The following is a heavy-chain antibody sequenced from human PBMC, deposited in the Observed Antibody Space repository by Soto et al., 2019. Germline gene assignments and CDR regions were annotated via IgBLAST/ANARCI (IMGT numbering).Heavy chain of an antibody. V-gene: IGHV1-45*02. CDR1: GYTFTYRY. Sequence: VASVKVSCKASGYTFTYRYLHWVRQAPGQALEWMGWITPFNGNTNYAQKFQDRVTITRDRSMSTAYMELSSLRSEDTAMYYCASGGPHPNIHKYYFDYWGQGTLVTVSS. CDR2: ITPFNGNT. J-gene: IGHJ4*02. CDR3: ASGGPHPNIHKYYFDY. D-gene: IGHD3-16*01.